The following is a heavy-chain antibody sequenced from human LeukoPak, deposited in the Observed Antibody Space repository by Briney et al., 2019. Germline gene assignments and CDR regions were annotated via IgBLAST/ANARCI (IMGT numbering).Heavy chain of an antibody. CDR1: GGSISSYY. Sequence: KPSETLSLTCTVSGGSISSYYWSWIRQPAGKGLEWIGRIYTSGSTNYNPSLKSRVTMSVDTSKNQFSLKLSSVTAADTAVYYCARDIEEYSGSYIDYWCQGTLVTVSS. D-gene: IGHD1-26*01. CDR2: IYTSGST. CDR3: ARDIEEYSGSYIDY. V-gene: IGHV4-4*07. J-gene: IGHJ4*02.